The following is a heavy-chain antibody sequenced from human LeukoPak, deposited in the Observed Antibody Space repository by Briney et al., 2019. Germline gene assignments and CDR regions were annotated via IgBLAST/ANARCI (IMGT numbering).Heavy chain of an antibody. D-gene: IGHD6-13*01. CDR3: ATLTSAYSSRWYAFDY. J-gene: IGHJ4*02. V-gene: IGHV1-3*01. CDR2: INAGNGNT. Sequence: ASVKVSCKASGYTFTSYAMHWVRQAPGQRVEWMGWINAGNGNTKYSQKFQGRVTITRDTSASTAYMELSSLRSEDTAVYYCATLTSAYSSRWYAFDYWGQGTLVTVSS. CDR1: GYTFTSYA.